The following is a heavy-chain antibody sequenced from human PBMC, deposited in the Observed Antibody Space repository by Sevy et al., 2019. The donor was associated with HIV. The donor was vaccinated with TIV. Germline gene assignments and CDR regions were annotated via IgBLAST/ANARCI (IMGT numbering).Heavy chain of an antibody. CDR1: GDSINTYY. CDR3: ARLRWDLVVVPGATPGCYFDQ. J-gene: IGHJ4*02. Sequence: SETLSLTCTVSGDSINTYYWSWIRQPPGKGLEWIGYVSTSGSTNYNPSLKSHGTISLDTSRNQVSLKVTSVTAADAAVYYCARLRWDLVVVPGATPGCYFDQWGQGTLVTVSS. V-gene: IGHV4-4*08. D-gene: IGHD2-2*01. CDR2: VSTSGST.